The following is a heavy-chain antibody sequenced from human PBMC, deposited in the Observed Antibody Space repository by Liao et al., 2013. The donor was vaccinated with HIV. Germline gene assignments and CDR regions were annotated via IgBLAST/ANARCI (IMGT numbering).Heavy chain of an antibody. CDR1: SGSFSGYY. D-gene: IGHD2-15*01. J-gene: IGHJ4*02. CDR3: ARDIGEALLGY. CDR2: INHSGST. V-gene: IGHV4-34*01. Sequence: QVQLQQWGAGLLKPSETLSLTCAVYSGSFSGYYWSWIRQPPGKGLEWIGEINHSGSTNYNPSLKSRVTISVDTSKNQFSLKLSSVTAADTAVYYCARDIGEALLGYWGPGTLVTVSS.